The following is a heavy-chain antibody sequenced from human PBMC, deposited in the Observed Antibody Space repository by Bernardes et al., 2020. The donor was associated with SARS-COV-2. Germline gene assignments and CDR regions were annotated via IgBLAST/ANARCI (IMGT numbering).Heavy chain of an antibody. Sequence: GGSLRLSCAASGFTFSNYGMHWVRQSPGTGLEWVAGIWHDGTSEYYADPVKGRFAISRDNSKNTLTLQMNSLSAEDTAVYYCANSRYYYHNSGYFYFDHWGPGTPVTVSS. D-gene: IGHD3-22*01. J-gene: IGHJ4*02. V-gene: IGHV3-33*08. CDR2: IWHDGTSE. CDR1: GFTFSNYG. CDR3: ANSRYYYHNSGYFYFDH.